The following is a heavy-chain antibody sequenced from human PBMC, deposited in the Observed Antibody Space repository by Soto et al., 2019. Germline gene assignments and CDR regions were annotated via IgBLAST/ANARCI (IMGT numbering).Heavy chain of an antibody. J-gene: IGHJ4*02. D-gene: IGHD5-12*01. CDR3: ARLYTWIMDY. Sequence: QVQLVESGGGVVPPGRSVRLSCAASGFNFRNYGMHWVRQAPGKGLEWVAIIWYDGSNKYYADSVKGRFTISRDNSKNTLYLQIDSVRAEDTAVYYCARLYTWIMDYWGQGIMVTVSS. V-gene: IGHV3-33*01. CDR2: IWYDGSNK. CDR1: GFNFRNYG.